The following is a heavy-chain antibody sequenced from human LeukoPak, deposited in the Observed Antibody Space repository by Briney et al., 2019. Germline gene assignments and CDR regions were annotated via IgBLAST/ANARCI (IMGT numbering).Heavy chain of an antibody. D-gene: IGHD5-12*01. V-gene: IGHV3-7*01. CDR2: IKQDGSEK. CDR3: ARKYSGFPFDY. J-gene: IGHJ4*02. Sequence: PGGSLRLSCAASGFTFSSYWMSWVRQAPGKGLEWVANIKQDGSEKYYVDSVKGRFTISRDNAKNPLYLQMNSLRAEDTAVYYCARKYSGFPFDYWGQGTLVTVSS. CDR1: GFTFSSYW.